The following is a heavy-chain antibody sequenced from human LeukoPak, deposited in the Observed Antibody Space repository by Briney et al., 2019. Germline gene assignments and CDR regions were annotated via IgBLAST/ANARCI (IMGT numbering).Heavy chain of an antibody. V-gene: IGHV3-23*01. CDR1: GFTFSSYG. D-gene: IGHD3-22*01. CDR3: AGRPPSGYYDITG. J-gene: IGHJ4*02. CDR2: ISGSGGST. Sequence: QPGGSLRLSCAASGFTFSSYGMTWVRQAPGKGLEWVSAISGSGGSTYYADSVKGRFTISRDNSKNTLYLQMSNLRAEDTAVYYCAGRPPSGYYDITGWGQGTLVTVSS.